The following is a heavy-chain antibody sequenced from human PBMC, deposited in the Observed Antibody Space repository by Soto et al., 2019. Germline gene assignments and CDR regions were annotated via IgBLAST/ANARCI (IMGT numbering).Heavy chain of an antibody. Sequence: QVQLQESGPGLVKPSQTLSLTYSVSGASINTGGFYWSWVRQYPGKGLDWIGYGSHTGSRYLNPSLRSRITISLDTPNNQFSLRLTSVTAADTAVYYCARVKVTTESFDSWGQGSLVTVSS. CDR1: GASINTGGFY. CDR2: GSHTGSR. CDR3: ARVKVTTESFDS. V-gene: IGHV4-31*03. J-gene: IGHJ4*02. D-gene: IGHD4-17*01.